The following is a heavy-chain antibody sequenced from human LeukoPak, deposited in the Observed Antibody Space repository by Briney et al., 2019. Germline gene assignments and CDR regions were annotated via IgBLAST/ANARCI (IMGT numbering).Heavy chain of an antibody. Sequence: PGGFLRLSCAASGFTFSSYAMNRVRQAPGKGLEWVSAISGGGGTTYYADSVKGRFTISRDNSKNTLFLQMNSLRAEDTAVYYCAKDREGLSSGYDLEYFDYWGQGTLVTVSS. CDR2: ISGGGGTT. CDR1: GFTFSSYA. V-gene: IGHV3-23*01. J-gene: IGHJ4*02. D-gene: IGHD5-12*01. CDR3: AKDREGLSSGYDLEYFDY.